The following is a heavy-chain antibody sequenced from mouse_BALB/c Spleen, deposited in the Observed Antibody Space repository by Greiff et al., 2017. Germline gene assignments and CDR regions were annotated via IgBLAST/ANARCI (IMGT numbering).Heavy chain of an antibody. V-gene: IGHV7-3*02. D-gene: IGHD1-1*01. CDR2: IRNKANGYTT. CDR1: GFTFTDYY. CDR3: ARHYYGSSYYAMDY. J-gene: IGHJ4*01. Sequence: DVKLVESGGGLVQPGGSLRLSCATSGFTFTDYYMSWVRQPPGKALEWLGFIRNKANGYTTEYSASVKGRFTISRDNSQSILYLQMNTLRAEDSATYYCARHYYGSSYYAMDYWGQGTSVTVSS.